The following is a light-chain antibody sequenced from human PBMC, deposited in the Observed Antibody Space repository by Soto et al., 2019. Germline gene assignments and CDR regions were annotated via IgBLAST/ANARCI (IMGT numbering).Light chain of an antibody. CDR2: AAS. Sequence: DIQMTQSPSSLSASVGDRVTITCRSIQSISSYLNCYKQKPGKAPKLLIYAASSLQSGVPSRFSDSGSGTDFTLTIRSLKPDDFATDYCQQYYSYPTFGQGTKVDIK. CDR1: QSISSY. V-gene: IGKV1-39*01. CDR3: QQYYSYPT. J-gene: IGKJ1*01.